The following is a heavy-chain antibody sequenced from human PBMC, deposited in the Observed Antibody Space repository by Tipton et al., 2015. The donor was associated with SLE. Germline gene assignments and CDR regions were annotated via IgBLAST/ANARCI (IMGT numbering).Heavy chain of an antibody. CDR2: IYYSGST. J-gene: IGHJ6*03. Sequence: TLSLTCTVSGGSISSYYWSWIRQPPGKGLEWIGYIYYSGSTNYNPSLKSRVTISVDTSKNQFSLKLSSVTAADTAVYYCAGGGLGYSYYYYMDVWGKGITVTV. CDR3: AGGGLGYSYYYYMDV. CDR1: GGSISSYY. V-gene: IGHV4-59*01. D-gene: IGHD5-18*01.